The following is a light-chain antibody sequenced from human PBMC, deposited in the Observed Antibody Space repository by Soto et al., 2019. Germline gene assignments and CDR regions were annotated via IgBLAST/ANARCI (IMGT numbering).Light chain of an antibody. V-gene: IGKV3-20*01. CDR1: QSISSGF. J-gene: IGKJ4*01. CDR3: QQDGSSPPLT. CDR2: GAS. Sequence: EFVLTQSPGKLSLSPGERATLSCRASQSISSGFLAWYQQKPGQAPRLLIYGASHRGTGIPDRFSGSGSGTDFTLTISRLEPEDFAVYYCQQDGSSPPLTFGGGTNVEIK.